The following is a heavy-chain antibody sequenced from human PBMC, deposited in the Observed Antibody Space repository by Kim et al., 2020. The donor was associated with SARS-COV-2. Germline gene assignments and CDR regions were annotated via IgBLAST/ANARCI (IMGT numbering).Heavy chain of an antibody. CDR3: AKVRHTYYYDSSGYYYFDP. CDR1: GFTFSSYA. D-gene: IGHD3-22*01. Sequence: GGSLRLSCAASGFTFSSYAMSWVRQAPGKGLEWVSAISGSGGSTYYADSVKGRFTISRDNSKNTLYLQMNSLRAEDTAVYYCAKVRHTYYYDSSGYYYFDPWGQGTLVTVSS. V-gene: IGHV3-23*01. J-gene: IGHJ5*02. CDR2: ISGSGGST.